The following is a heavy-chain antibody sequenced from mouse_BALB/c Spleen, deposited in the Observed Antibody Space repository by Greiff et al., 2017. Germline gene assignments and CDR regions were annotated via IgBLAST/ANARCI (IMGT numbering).Heavy chain of an antibody. CDR2: ISSGSSTI. CDR1: GFTFSSFG. J-gene: IGHJ3*01. D-gene: IGHD2-4*01. V-gene: IGHV5-17*02. Sequence: EVKLVESGGGLVQPGGSRKLSCAASGFTFSSFGMHWVRQAPEKGLEWVAYISSGSSTIYYADTVKGRFTISRDNPKNTLFLQMTSLRSEDTAMYYCARSAMITAWFAYWGQGTLVTVSA. CDR3: ARSAMITAWFAY.